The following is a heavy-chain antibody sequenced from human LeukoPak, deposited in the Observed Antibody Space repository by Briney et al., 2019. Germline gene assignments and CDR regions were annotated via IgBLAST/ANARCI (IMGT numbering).Heavy chain of an antibody. V-gene: IGHV3-30-3*01. CDR1: GFTFSSYA. CDR3: ARNGIAAAEVDAFDI. CDR2: ISYDGSNK. Sequence: GGSLRLSCAASGFTFSSYAMHWVRQAPGKGLEWVAVISYDGSNKYYADSVKGRFTISRDNSKNTLYLQMNSLRAEDTAVYYCARNGIAAAEVDAFDIWGQGTMVTVSS. D-gene: IGHD6-13*01. J-gene: IGHJ3*02.